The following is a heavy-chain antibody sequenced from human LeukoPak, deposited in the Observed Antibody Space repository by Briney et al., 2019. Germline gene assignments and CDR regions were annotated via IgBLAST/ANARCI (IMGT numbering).Heavy chain of an antibody. D-gene: IGHD3-10*01. J-gene: IGHJ4*02. V-gene: IGHV3-72*01. CDR2: TRNNGNSYTT. Sequence: PGGSLRLSCAASGFTFSDHYMDWVRQAPGKGLEWVGRTRNNGNSYTTEYAASVKGRFTISRDDLKNSLYLQMNSLKTEDTAVYYCARTNPYDSGNYALDYWGQGTLVTVSS. CDR3: ARTNPYDSGNYALDY. CDR1: GFTFSDHY.